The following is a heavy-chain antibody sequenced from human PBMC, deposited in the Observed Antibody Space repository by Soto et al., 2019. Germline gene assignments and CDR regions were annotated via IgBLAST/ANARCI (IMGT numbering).Heavy chain of an antibody. J-gene: IGHJ3*01. CDR3: ARGRGVVIPAGTPDAFDV. CDR1: GYIFNKPG. V-gene: IGHV1-18*01. D-gene: IGHD2-21*01. CDR2: ISAFNGYT. Sequence: ASVKASCKASGYIFNKPGFNWVRQAPGQGLAWMGRISAFNGYTNFAQKFQGRVTLTTGTSTHTAYMELSSLRSDDTAIYYCARGRGVVIPAGTPDAFDVWGQGTRVTVSS.